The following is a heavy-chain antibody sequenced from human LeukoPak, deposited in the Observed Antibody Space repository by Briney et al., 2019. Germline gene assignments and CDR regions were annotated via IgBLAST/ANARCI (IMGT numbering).Heavy chain of an antibody. CDR3: VRVGDTAMVVDAFDI. Sequence: GGSLRLSCAASGFTVSSNYMSWVRQAPGKGLEWVSVIYSGGSTYYADSVKGRFTISRDNSKNTLYLQMNSLRAEDTAVYYCVRVGDTAMVVDAFDIWGQGTMVTVSS. CDR2: IYSGGST. CDR1: GFTVSSNY. J-gene: IGHJ3*02. V-gene: IGHV3-66*02. D-gene: IGHD5-18*01.